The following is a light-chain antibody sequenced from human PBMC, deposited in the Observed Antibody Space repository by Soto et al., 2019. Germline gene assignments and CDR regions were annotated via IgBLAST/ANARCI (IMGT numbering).Light chain of an antibody. CDR3: QQYYHWPRT. Sequence: MAVTQSNAPLSVSPGERATLSCRASQSVASNLAWYQQKPGQTPRLLIYAASTRATGIPARFSGSGSGTDFNLTITSPQSEDFAVYYCQQYYHWPRTFGQGTKVDIK. J-gene: IGKJ1*01. CDR2: AAS. CDR1: QSVASN. V-gene: IGKV3-15*01.